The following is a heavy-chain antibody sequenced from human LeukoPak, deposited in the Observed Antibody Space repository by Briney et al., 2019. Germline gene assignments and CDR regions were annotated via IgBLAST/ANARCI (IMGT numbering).Heavy chain of an antibody. CDR3: AKAAPSRYSDSSVYLVHFDY. V-gene: IGHV3-23*01. CDR1: GFGFSGYA. D-gene: IGHD3-22*01. CDR2: ISAGGGTT. Sequence: PGASLRLSCAASGFGFSGYAMYWVRQAPGKGLEWVSGISAGGGTTYYADSVRARFTISRDNSKNTLFLQMHSLRAEDTAIYYGAKAAPSRYSDSSVYLVHFDYWGQGTLVTVSS. J-gene: IGHJ4*02.